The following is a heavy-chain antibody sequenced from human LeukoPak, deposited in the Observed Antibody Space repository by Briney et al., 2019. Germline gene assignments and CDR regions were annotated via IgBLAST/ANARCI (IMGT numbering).Heavy chain of an antibody. CDR2: TLYRSKWHN. D-gene: IGHD2-15*01. V-gene: IGHV6-1*01. CDR3: ARSPVGSDWFDP. Sequence: SQTLSLTCAISGDSVSSNSATWNWIRQSPSRGLEWLGRTLYRSKWHNDYAASVKSRVIVNPDTSKNQFSLQLNSVTPEDTAVYYCARSPVGSDWFDPWGQGTLVTVSS. CDR1: GDSVSSNSAT. J-gene: IGHJ5*02.